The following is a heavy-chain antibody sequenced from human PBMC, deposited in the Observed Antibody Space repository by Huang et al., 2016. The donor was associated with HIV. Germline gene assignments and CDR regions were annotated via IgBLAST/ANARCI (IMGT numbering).Heavy chain of an antibody. CDR1: GGSISSSRYY. D-gene: IGHD4-17*01. V-gene: IGHV4-39*01. J-gene: IGHJ6*03. Sequence: QLQLQESGPGLVKPSETLSLTCTVSGGSISSSRYYWGWIRQSPGKGLEWIGSMYDMGHGYYNPSLKSRVTMSVDRSSNQFSLKMHSVTAADTAVYYCASRTTVTTTSNYHYFYMDVWGKGTTVIVSS. CDR2: MYDMGHG. CDR3: ASRTTVTTTSNYHYFYMDV.